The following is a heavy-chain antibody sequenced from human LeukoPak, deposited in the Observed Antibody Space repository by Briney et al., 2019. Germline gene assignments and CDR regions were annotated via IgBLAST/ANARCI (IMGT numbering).Heavy chain of an antibody. CDR3: ARERGSLLFDY. D-gene: IGHD1-26*01. J-gene: IGHJ4*02. CDR1: GFTLSSYA. CDR2: ISYDGSNK. Sequence: GRSLRLSCAASGFTLSSYAMHWVRQAPGKGLGWVAVISYDGSNKYYADSVKGRFTISRDNSKNTLYLQTNSLRAEDTAVYYCARERGSLLFDYWGQGTLVTVSS. V-gene: IGHV3-30-3*01.